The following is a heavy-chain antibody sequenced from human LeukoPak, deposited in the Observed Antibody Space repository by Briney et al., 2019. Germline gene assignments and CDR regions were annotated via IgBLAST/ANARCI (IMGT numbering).Heavy chain of an antibody. CDR2: ISWNSGSI. CDR3: AKFGDYYYYGMDV. Sequence: GRSLRLSCAASGFTFDDYAMHWVRQAPGKGLEWVSGISWNSGSIGYEDSVKGRFTISRDNAKNSLYLQMNSLRAEDTALYYCAKFGDYYYYGMDVWGQGTTVTVSS. J-gene: IGHJ6*02. CDR1: GFTFDDYA. V-gene: IGHV3-9*01. D-gene: IGHD3-16*01.